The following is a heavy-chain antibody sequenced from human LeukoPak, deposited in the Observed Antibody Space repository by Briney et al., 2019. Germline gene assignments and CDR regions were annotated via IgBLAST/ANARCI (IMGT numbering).Heavy chain of an antibody. D-gene: IGHD3-16*01. CDR2: MNPNSGNT. CDR3: ARVLGPGWGAFDI. V-gene: IGHV1-8*03. Sequence: ASVKVSCKASGYTFTSYDINWVRRATGQGLEWMGWMNPNSGNTGYAQKFQGRVTITRNTSISTAYMELSSLRSEDTAVYYCARVLGPGWGAFDIWGQGTMVTVSS. CDR1: GYTFTSYD. J-gene: IGHJ3*02.